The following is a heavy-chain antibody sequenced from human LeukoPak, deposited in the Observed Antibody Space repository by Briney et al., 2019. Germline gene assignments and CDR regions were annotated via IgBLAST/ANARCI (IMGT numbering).Heavy chain of an antibody. D-gene: IGHD3-22*01. V-gene: IGHV4-34*01. Sequence: SETLSLTCAVYGGSFSGYYWSWIRQPPGKGLEWIGEINHSGSTNYNPSLKSRVTISVDTSKNQFSLKLSSVTAADTAVYYCARAPTYYDSTIDYWGQGTLVTVSS. J-gene: IGHJ4*02. CDR3: ARAPTYYDSTIDY. CDR2: INHSGST. CDR1: GGSFSGYY.